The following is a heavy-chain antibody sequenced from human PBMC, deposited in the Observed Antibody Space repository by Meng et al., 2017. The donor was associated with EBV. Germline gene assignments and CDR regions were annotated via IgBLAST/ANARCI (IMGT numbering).Heavy chain of an antibody. CDR1: GGSVSSGNEH. CDR2: IYTNGIS. J-gene: IGHJ5*02. V-gene: IGHV4-61*02. CDR3: ASCVAGDGGRGS. Sequence: QEKVLRWGPGRLRPSQTLSVTWSVSGGSVSSGNEHWSGICQPAGKGLVWIGKIYTNGISYYNPSIGSRLTISVDTSKNEFSLKLRSVTDADTAVYYCASCVAGDGGRGSWGQGVLVTVSS. D-gene: IGHD3-16*01.